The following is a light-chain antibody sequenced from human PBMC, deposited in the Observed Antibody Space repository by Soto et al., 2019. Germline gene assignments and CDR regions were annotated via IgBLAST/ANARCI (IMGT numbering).Light chain of an antibody. CDR3: QQYNNWPPL. CDR2: GAS. J-gene: IGKJ5*01. Sequence: EIVLTQSPATLSLSPGERATLSCRASQSISSKLAWYQQKPGQAPRLLIYGASTRATGIPVRFSGSGSGTEFTLTISSLQSEDSAVYYCQQYNNWPPLFGQGTRLEI. CDR1: QSISSK. V-gene: IGKV3-15*01.